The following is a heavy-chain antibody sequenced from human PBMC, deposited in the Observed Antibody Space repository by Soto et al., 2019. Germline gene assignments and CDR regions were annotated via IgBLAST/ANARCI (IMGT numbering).Heavy chain of an antibody. CDR2: MSPNSGAT. Sequence: QVQLVQSGAEVTKPGASVKVSCKASGYTFTSYDINWVRQATGQGLEWMGWMSPNSGATGHAQKFQGRVTMTRDTSIGTAYMELSNLRSEDTAIYYCARGVDAGVDVWGQGSTVTVS. J-gene: IGHJ6*02. CDR3: ARGVDAGVDV. V-gene: IGHV1-8*01. D-gene: IGHD1-1*01. CDR1: GYTFTSYD.